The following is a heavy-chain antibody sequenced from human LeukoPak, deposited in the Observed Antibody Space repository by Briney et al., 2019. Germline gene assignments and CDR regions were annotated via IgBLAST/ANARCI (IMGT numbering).Heavy chain of an antibody. D-gene: IGHD6-19*01. V-gene: IGHV3-7*03. CDR1: GFTFSSYW. CDR2: IKQDGSEK. CDR3: ARNTRGWYYFDY. Sequence: GGSLRLSCAASGFTFSSYWMSWVRQAPGKGLEWVANIKQDGSEKYYVDSVKGRFTISRDNAKNSLYLQMNSLRAEATAVYYCARNTRGWYYFDYWAQGTLVTVSS. J-gene: IGHJ4*02.